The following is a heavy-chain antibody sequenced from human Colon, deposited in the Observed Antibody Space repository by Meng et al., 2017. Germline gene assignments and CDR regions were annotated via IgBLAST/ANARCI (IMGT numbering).Heavy chain of an antibody. D-gene: IGHD1/OR15-1a*01. CDR1: GFSFDDYA. J-gene: IGHJ4*02. Sequence: SLKISCAASGFSFDDYAIHWVRQPPGKGLEWVSGISWNSGSIDYADSVRGRFTISRDNAKKSLYLQMNSLRAEDMALYYCARDHARSAPWNTDWYCDYWGQGALVTVSS. CDR2: ISWNSGSI. CDR3: ARDHARSAPWNTDWYCDY. V-gene: IGHV3-9*03.